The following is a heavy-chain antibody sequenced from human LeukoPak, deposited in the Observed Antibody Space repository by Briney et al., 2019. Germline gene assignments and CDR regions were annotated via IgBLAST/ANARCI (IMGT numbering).Heavy chain of an antibody. CDR1: GGSISGYY. J-gene: IGHJ5*02. Sequence: SETLSLTCTVSGGSISGYYWSWIRQPPGKGLEWIGYIYYSGSTNYNPSLKSRVTISVDTSKNQFSLKLSSVTAADTAVYYCARSMVLLWFGAPVEGSINWFDPWGPGTLVTVSS. CDR2: IYYSGST. CDR3: ARSMVLLWFGAPVEGSINWFDP. D-gene: IGHD3-10*01. V-gene: IGHV4-59*01.